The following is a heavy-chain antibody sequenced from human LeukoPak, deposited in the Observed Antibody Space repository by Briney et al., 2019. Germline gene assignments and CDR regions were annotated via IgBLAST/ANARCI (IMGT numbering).Heavy chain of an antibody. Sequence: SQTLSLTCAVCGESFTGYYWNWISQPPEKVLERIGEIDHSGSTNYNPSLRSRVTISVDTSTQQFSLKLSSVTAADTAVYYCARGYSGPRSRMDVWGQETTVTVSS. CDR3: ARGYSGPRSRMDV. J-gene: IGHJ6*02. CDR2: IDHSGST. V-gene: IGHV4-34*01. D-gene: IGHD5-12*01. CDR1: GESFTGYY.